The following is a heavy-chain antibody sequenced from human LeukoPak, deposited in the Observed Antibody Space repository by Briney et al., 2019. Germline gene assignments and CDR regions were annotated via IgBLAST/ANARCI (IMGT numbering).Heavy chain of an antibody. Sequence: SETLSLTCTVSGGSISSYYWGWIRQPPGKGLEWIGSIYYSGSTYYNPSLKSRVTISVDTSKNQFSLKLSSVTAADTAVYYCARVGATFSDEYYFDYWGQGTLVTVSS. V-gene: IGHV4-39*07. CDR1: GGSISSYY. CDR2: IYYSGST. CDR3: ARVGATFSDEYYFDY. D-gene: IGHD1-26*01. J-gene: IGHJ4*02.